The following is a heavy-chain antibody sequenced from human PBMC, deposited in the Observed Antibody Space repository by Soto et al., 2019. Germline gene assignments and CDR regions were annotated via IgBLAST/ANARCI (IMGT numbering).Heavy chain of an antibody. V-gene: IGHV4-4*02. CDR1: GGSISISNW. CDR3: ASVRGGYYYAMDV. Sequence: SETLSLTFAVSGGSISISNWWSWVRQPPGKGLEWIGEIYHSGSTNYNPSLKSRVTISVDKSKNQFSLKLSSVTAADTAVYYCASVRGGYYYAMDVWGQGTTVT. CDR2: IYHSGST. D-gene: IGHD3-10*02. J-gene: IGHJ6*02.